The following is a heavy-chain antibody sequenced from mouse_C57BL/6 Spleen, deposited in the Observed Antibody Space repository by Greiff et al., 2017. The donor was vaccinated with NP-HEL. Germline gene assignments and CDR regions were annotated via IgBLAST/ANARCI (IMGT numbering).Heavy chain of an antibody. CDR3: ARDGSSFTWFAY. CDR2: IHPNSGST. V-gene: IGHV1-64*01. J-gene: IGHJ3*01. Sequence: VKLQQPGAELVKPGASVKLSCKASGYTFTSYWMHWVKQRPGQGLEWIGMIHPNSGSTNYNEKFKSKATLTVDKSSSTAYMQLSSLTSEDSAVYYCARDGSSFTWFAYWGQGTLVTVSA. CDR1: GYTFTSYW. D-gene: IGHD1-1*01.